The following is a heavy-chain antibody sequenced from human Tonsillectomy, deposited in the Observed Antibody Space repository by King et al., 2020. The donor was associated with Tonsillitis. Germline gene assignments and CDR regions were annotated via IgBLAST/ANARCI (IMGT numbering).Heavy chain of an antibody. J-gene: IGHJ5*02. Sequence: QLVQSGAEVKKPGASVKVSCKVSGYTLTELSMHWVRQAPGKGLEWMGGFDPEDGETIYAQKFQGRVTMTEVTSTDTAYMELSSLRSEDTAVYYCATSLPLYDYVWGSYRYPNWFDPWGQGTLVTVSS. CDR2: FDPEDGET. V-gene: IGHV1-24*01. D-gene: IGHD3-16*02. CDR3: ATSLPLYDYVWGSYRYPNWFDP. CDR1: GYTLTELS.